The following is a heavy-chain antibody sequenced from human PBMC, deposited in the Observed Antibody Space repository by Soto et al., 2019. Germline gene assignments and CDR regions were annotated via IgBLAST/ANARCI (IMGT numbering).Heavy chain of an antibody. CDR3: AKEGGRIIVVWDNWFDP. CDR2: ISGSGGST. J-gene: IGHJ5*02. Sequence: EVQLLESGGGLVQPGGSLRLSCAASGFTFSSYAMSWVRQAPGKGLEWVSAISGSGGSTYYADSVKGRFTISRDNSKKTLYLQMNSLRAEDTAVYYCAKEGGRIIVVWDNWFDPWGQGTLVTVSS. D-gene: IGHD2-15*01. CDR1: GFTFSSYA. V-gene: IGHV3-23*01.